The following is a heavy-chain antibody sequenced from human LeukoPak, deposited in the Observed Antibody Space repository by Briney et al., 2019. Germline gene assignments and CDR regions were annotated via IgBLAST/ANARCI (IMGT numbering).Heavy chain of an antibody. CDR1: GFTFSSYE. D-gene: IGHD7-27*01. CDR3: ARDINWVGGY. J-gene: IGHJ4*02. V-gene: IGHV3-48*03. CDR2: ISSSDNTI. Sequence: PGGSLGLSCAASGFTFSSYEMNWVRQAPGKGLEWVSYISSSDNTIYYADSVKGRFTISRDNAKNSLYLQMNSLRAEDTAVYYCARDINWVGGYWGQGTLVTVSS.